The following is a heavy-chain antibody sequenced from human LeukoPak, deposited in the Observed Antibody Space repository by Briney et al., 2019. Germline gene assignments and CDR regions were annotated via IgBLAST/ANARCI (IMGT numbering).Heavy chain of an antibody. J-gene: IGHJ5*02. CDR3: ARVRSFWFDP. CDR1: GDSVNSGSYY. V-gene: IGHV4-61*01. CDR2: IYYTGST. D-gene: IGHD6-6*01. Sequence: SSETLSLTCTVSGDSVNSGSYYWSWIRQPPGKRLEWIGNIYYTGSTNYTPSLRGRVTISVDTSKNQFSLKLSSVTAADTAVYYCARVRSFWFDPWGQGTLVTVSS.